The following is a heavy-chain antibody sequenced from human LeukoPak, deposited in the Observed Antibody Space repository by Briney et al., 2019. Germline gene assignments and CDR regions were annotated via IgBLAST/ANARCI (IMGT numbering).Heavy chain of an antibody. CDR2: ISGSGDYT. J-gene: IGHJ4*02. Sequence: GGSLRLSCAASGFTFSSHGMGWVRQAPGKGLEWVSTISGSGDYTYYADSVKGRFTISRDNSKNTLYLQMNSLRAEDTAVYYCAREGWSIVGATWGQGTLVTVSS. V-gene: IGHV3-23*01. CDR3: AREGWSIVGAT. CDR1: GFTFSSHG. D-gene: IGHD1-26*01.